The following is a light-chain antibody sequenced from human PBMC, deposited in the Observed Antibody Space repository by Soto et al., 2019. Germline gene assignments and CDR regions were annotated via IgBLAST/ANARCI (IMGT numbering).Light chain of an antibody. CDR3: SSYTISSTYV. CDR1: SSDVGGYNF. J-gene: IGLJ1*01. Sequence: QSALTQPASVSGSPGQSITLSCTGTSSDVGGYNFVSWYQQHPGKAPKLLIYDVSDRPSGVSNRFSGSKSGNTASLTISGLQAEDEADYYCSSYTISSTYVFGTGTKVTVL. CDR2: DVS. V-gene: IGLV2-14*01.